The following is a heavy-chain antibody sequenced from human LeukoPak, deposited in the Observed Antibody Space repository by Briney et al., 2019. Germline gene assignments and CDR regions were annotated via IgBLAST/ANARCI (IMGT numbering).Heavy chain of an antibody. J-gene: IGHJ4*02. D-gene: IGHD6-13*01. Sequence: GGSLRLSCVASGFTFSNYAMHRVRQAPGKGLEWVAVISYDGSNRYYAGSVKGRFTISRDNSKNTLYLQMNSLRTEDTAVYYCARVKVGLSIAAAGEYWGQGTPVTVSS. CDR2: ISYDGSNR. CDR3: ARVKVGLSIAAAGEY. V-gene: IGHV3-30-3*01. CDR1: GFTFSNYA.